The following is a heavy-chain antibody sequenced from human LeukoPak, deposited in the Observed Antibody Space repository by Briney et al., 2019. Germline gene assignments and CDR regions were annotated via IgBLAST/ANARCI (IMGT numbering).Heavy chain of an antibody. J-gene: IGHJ3*02. V-gene: IGHV3-33*01. CDR1: GFTFSKYG. CDR3: ARDGPEKLTLVRGVAGLFDI. CDR2: IWHDGTNK. Sequence: GGSLRLSCAASGFTFSKYGMHWVRQAPGKGLEWVAFIWHDGTNKYYADSVKGRFTISRDFSKDTLYLQMNSLTAEDTAVYYCARDGPEKLTLVRGVAGLFDIRGQGTMVTVSS. D-gene: IGHD3-10*01.